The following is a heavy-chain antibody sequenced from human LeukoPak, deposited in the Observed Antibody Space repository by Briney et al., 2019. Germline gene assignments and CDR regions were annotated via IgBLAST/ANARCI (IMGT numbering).Heavy chain of an antibody. D-gene: IGHD4-11*01. CDR1: GFTFSHFG. CDR3: AIDAQRGFDYSNSLEH. CDR2: IWSDATNQ. Sequence: PGTSLRLSCEASGFTFSHFGMHWVRQAPGKGLEWVTVIWSDATNQYYGDSVKGRFTISRDNFKKTVSLQMDSLRAEDTAVYYCAIDAQRGFDYSNSLEHWGQGSLVTVSS. J-gene: IGHJ4*02. V-gene: IGHV3-33*01.